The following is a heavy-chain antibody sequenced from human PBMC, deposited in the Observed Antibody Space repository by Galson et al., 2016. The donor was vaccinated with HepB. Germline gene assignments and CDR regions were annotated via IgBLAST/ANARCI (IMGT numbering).Heavy chain of an antibody. Sequence: SLRLSCAASGFILSNNWMHWVRQAPGKGLEWVSLIFGGGVGTFYADAVKGRFTISRDNSKNTLYLQMDSLRAEDTATYYCAKFRGDEHYNYHMDVWGKGTTVIVS. CDR3: AKFRGDEHYNYHMDV. V-gene: IGHV3-23*01. CDR1: GFILSNNW. D-gene: IGHD3-10*01. CDR2: IFGGGVGT. J-gene: IGHJ6*03.